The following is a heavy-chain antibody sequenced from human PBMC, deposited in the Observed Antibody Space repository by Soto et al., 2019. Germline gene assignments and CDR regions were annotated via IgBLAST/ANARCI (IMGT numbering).Heavy chain of an antibody. CDR3: ARGVDSWSGYLF. CDR1: GGSFDCYC. V-gene: IGHV4-34*01. CDR2: IHHSGST. Sequence: ASETLSLTCALYGGSFDCYCWSGSRQSPGKGLEWIGEIHHSGSTKYNPSLKSRVSLSVDTSTKQFSLKMTSMTAADRGVYYRARGVDSWSGYLFWGQGTPVTVSS. D-gene: IGHD3-3*01. J-gene: IGHJ4*02.